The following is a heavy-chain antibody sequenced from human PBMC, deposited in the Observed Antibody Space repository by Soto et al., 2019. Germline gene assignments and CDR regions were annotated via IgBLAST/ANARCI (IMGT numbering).Heavy chain of an antibody. D-gene: IGHD3-3*01. CDR1: GFTFTSSA. J-gene: IGHJ4*02. V-gene: IGHV1-58*01. CDR2: IVVGSGNT. CDR3: AADDNRYDFWDPHGH. Sequence: SVKVSCKASGFTFTSSAVQWVRQARGRRLEWIGWIVVGSGNTNYAQKFQERVTITRDMSTSTAYMELSSLRSEDTAVYYCAADDNRYDFWDPHGHWGQGTLVTVSS.